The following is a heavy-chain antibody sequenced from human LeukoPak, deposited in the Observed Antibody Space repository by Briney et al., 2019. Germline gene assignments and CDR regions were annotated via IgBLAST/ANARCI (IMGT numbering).Heavy chain of an antibody. D-gene: IGHD3-22*01. CDR1: GFTFSSYG. Sequence: GVSLRLSCAASGFTFSSYGMHWVRQAPGKGLEWVAVIWYDGSNKYYADSVKGRFTISRDNSKNTLYLQMNSLRAEDTAVYYCARESYDSSGSDYWGQGTLVTVSS. CDR3: ARESYDSSGSDY. J-gene: IGHJ4*02. CDR2: IWYDGSNK. V-gene: IGHV3-33*01.